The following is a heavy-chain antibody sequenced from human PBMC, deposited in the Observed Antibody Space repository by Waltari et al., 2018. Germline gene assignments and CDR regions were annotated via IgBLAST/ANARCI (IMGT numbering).Heavy chain of an antibody. Sequence: QVQLVQSGAEVKKPGASVKVSCKASGYTFTSYGISWVRQAPGQGLEWMGWISAYNGNTNYAQKLQGRVTMTTDTSTSTAYMELRSLRSDDTAVYYCARDRGYDFWSGPEAYYYYMDVWGKGTTVTISS. V-gene: IGHV1-18*01. J-gene: IGHJ6*03. CDR1: GYTFTSYG. CDR3: ARDRGYDFWSGPEAYYYYMDV. D-gene: IGHD3-3*01. CDR2: ISAYNGNT.